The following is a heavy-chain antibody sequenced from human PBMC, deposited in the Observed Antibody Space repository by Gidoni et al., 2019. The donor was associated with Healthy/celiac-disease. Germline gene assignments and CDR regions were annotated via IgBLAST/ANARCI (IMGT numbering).Heavy chain of an antibody. CDR2: IIPILGIA. Sequence: QVQLVQSGAEVKKPGSSVKVSCKASGGTFSSYAISWVRQAPGQGLEWMGRIIPILGIANDEQKFQGRVTITADKSTSTAYMELSSLRSEDTAVYYCARDISDVEMATTYFDYWGQGTLVTVSS. V-gene: IGHV1-69*04. D-gene: IGHD5-12*01. J-gene: IGHJ4*02. CDR3: ARDISDVEMATTYFDY. CDR1: GGTFSSYA.